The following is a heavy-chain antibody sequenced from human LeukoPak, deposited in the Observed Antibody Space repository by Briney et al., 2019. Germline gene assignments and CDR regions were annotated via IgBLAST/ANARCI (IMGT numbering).Heavy chain of an antibody. CDR3: ARAGPLGGGSSLIDY. D-gene: IGHD2-15*01. CDR2: INPNSGGT. Sequence: ASVKVSCKASGYTFTGYYMHWVRQAPGQGLEWMGWINPNSGGTNYAQKFQGRVTMTRDTSISTAYMELSRLRSDDTAVYYCARAGPLGGGSSLIDYWGRGTLVTVSS. CDR1: GYTFTGYY. J-gene: IGHJ4*02. V-gene: IGHV1-2*02.